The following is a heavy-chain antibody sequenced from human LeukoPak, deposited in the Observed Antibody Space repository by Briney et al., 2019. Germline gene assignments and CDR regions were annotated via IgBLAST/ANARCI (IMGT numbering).Heavy chain of an antibody. CDR2: IIPIFGTA. CDR1: GGIFSSYA. CDR3: ARPRGYSYGYHYYMDV. V-gene: IGHV1-69*13. D-gene: IGHD5-18*01. J-gene: IGHJ6*03. Sequence: ASVKVSCKASGGIFSSYAISWVRQAPGQGLEWMGGIIPIFGTANYAQKFQGRVTITADESTSTAYMELSSLRSEDTAVYYCARPRGYSYGYHYYMDVWGKGTTVTVSS.